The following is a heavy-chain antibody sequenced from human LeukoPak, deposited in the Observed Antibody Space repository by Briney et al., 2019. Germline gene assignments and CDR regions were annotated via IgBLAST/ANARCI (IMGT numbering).Heavy chain of an antibody. CDR2: IYYSGST. Sequence: SETLSLTCTVSGGSISSYYWSWIRQPPGKGLEWIGYIYYSGSTNYNPSLKSRVTISVDTSKNQFSLKLSSVTAADAAVYYCARGIAGTGYYYYYYYMDVWGKGTTVTVSS. D-gene: IGHD6-13*01. V-gene: IGHV4-59*01. J-gene: IGHJ6*03. CDR1: GGSISSYY. CDR3: ARGIAGTGYYYYYYYMDV.